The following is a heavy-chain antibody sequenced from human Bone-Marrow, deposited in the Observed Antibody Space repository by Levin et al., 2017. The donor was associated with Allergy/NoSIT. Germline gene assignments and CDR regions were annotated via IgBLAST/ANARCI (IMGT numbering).Heavy chain of an antibody. CDR3: ASSPGGGSYPYFFDF. CDR1: GDSVNSGAYY. CDR2: IYYGGST. Sequence: SETLSLTCSVSGDSVNSGAYYWSWIRQPPGKGLEWIGYIYYGGSTNYNPSLKRRVTMSLDTSNNHFSLKVTSVTAADTAVDYCASSPGGGSYPYFFDFWGQGALLTVSS. V-gene: IGHV4-61*03. D-gene: IGHD1-26*01. J-gene: IGHJ4*02.